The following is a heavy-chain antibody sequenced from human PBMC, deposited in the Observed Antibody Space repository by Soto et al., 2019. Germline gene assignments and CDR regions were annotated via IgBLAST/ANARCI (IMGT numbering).Heavy chain of an antibody. J-gene: IGHJ4*02. Sequence: GESLKISCKVSGYNFAGYWIAWVRQKPGKGLEWMGRIDPSDSQTYYSPSFRGHVTISVTKSITTVFLQWSSLRASDTAMYYCARQIYDSDTGPNFQYYFDSWGQGTPVTVSS. CDR1: GYNFAGYW. D-gene: IGHD3-22*01. CDR2: IDPSDSQT. V-gene: IGHV5-10-1*01. CDR3: ARQIYDSDTGPNFQYYFDS.